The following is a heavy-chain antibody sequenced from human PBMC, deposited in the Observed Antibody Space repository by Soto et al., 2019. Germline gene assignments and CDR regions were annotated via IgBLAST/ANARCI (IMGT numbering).Heavy chain of an antibody. J-gene: IGHJ6*02. V-gene: IGHV3-53*01. CDR2: IYSVGST. CDR1: GFAFTAYY. Sequence: LSCAASGFAFTAYYINCIRQAPGKGLEWVSVIYSVGSTYYADSVKGRFTISRDNSKNTLYLQMNSLRAEDTAVYYCARRPSPAYYYGMDVWGQGTKVTVYS. CDR3: ARRPSPAYYYGMDV.